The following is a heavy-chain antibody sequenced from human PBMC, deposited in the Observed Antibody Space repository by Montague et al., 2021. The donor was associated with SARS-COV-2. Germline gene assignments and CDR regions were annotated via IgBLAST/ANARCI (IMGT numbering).Heavy chain of an antibody. CDR3: ARVNYGEVDY. D-gene: IGHD4-17*01. Sequence: SETLSLTCAVYGVSFSGHLWCWICQPPGKGLEWIGEINHSGSTTYSPSLRFRVSMSIDTSKNQFSLHLRSLTAADAAVYYCARVNYGEVDYWGPGTLVTVSS. CDR2: INHSGST. CDR1: GVSFSGHL. V-gene: IGHV4-34*01. J-gene: IGHJ4*02.